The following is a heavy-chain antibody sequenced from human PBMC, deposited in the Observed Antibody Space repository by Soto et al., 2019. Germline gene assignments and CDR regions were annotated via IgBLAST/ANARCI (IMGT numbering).Heavy chain of an antibody. CDR2: IIPIFGTA. CDR3: ARYTTDYFGVGMDV. Sequence: GASVKVSCKASGGTFSSYAINWVRQAPGQGLEWMGGIIPIFGTANYAQKFQGRVTITADESTSTAYMELSSLRSEDTAVYYCARYTTDYFGVGMDVWGQGTTVIVSS. D-gene: IGHD3-3*01. CDR1: GGTFSSYA. V-gene: IGHV1-69*13. J-gene: IGHJ6*02.